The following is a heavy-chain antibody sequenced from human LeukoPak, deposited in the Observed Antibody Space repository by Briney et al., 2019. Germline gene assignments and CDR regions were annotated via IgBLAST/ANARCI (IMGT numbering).Heavy chain of an antibody. Sequence: GGSLRLSCAASGFTFTSYSMNWVRQAPGKGLEWVSTISGGGGSTYYVGSVKGRFTISRDNSKNTLYLQVNSLRAEDTAVYYCAKGGKWDVTPFDYWGQGTLVTVSS. CDR3: AKGGKWDVTPFDY. D-gene: IGHD1-26*01. J-gene: IGHJ4*02. CDR2: ISGGGGST. CDR1: GFTFTSYS. V-gene: IGHV3-23*01.